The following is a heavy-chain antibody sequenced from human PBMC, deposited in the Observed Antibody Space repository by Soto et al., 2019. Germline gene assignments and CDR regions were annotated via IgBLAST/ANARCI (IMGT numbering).Heavy chain of an antibody. CDR1: GFSLSTSGVG. Sequence: QITLNESGPTLVKPTQTLTLTCTFSGFSLSTSGVGVGWIRQPPGKALEWLAVIYWDDEKRYSPSLKSRLTITKATYKNQVVLTMSNMDPVDTATYYCAHANTDYYDSNGDIDYWGQGTLVTVSS. V-gene: IGHV2-5*02. D-gene: IGHD3-22*01. CDR2: IYWDDEK. CDR3: AHANTDYYDSNGDIDY. J-gene: IGHJ4*02.